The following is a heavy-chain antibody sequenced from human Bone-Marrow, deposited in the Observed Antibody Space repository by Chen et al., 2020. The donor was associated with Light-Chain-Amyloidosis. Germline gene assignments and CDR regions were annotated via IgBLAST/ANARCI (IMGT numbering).Heavy chain of an antibody. CDR2: IYSGGST. V-gene: IGHV3-53*02. J-gene: IGHJ4*02. Sequence: EVQLVETGGGLIQPGGSLRLSCAASGFTVSRNYMSWVRQAPGKGLEWVSVIYSGGSTYYADSVKGRFTISRDNSKNTLYLQMNSLRAEDTAVYYCAIGYYYDSSGHEGYWGQGTLVTVSS. CDR1: GFTVSRNY. D-gene: IGHD3-22*01. CDR3: AIGYYYDSSGHEGY.